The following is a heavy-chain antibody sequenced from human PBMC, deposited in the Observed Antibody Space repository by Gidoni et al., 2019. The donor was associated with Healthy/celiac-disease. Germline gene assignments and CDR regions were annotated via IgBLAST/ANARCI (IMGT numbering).Heavy chain of an antibody. Sequence: QLQLQESGPGLVKPSETLSLTCTVSGGSISISSYYWGWIRQPPGKGLGWLGGIYYSGSTYYTPSLKSRVTISVDTSKTQFSLKLSSVTAADTAVYYCARHVVWNRNWFDPWGQGTLVTVSS. CDR3: ARHVVWNRNWFDP. J-gene: IGHJ5*02. CDR1: GGSISISSYY. CDR2: IYYSGST. D-gene: IGHD1-1*01. V-gene: IGHV4-39*01.